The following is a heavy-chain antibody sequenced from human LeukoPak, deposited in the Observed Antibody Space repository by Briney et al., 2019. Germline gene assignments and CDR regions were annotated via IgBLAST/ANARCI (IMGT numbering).Heavy chain of an antibody. CDR2: ISYSSSTM. V-gene: IGHV3-48*02. CDR1: GFTFSNYN. CDR3: ARELSMDV. J-gene: IGHJ6*02. Sequence: GGSLRLSCAASGFTFSNYNMNWVRQAPGKGLEWVSYISYSSSTMYYADSVKGRFTISRDSAKKSLHLQMNSLRDEDTAVYYCARELSMDVWGQGTTVTVSS.